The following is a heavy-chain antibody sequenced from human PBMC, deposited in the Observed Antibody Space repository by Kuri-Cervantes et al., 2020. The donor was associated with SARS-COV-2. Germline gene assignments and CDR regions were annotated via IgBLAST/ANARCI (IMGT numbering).Heavy chain of an antibody. D-gene: IGHD3-22*01. V-gene: IGHV3-33*01. Sequence: GGSLRLSCAASGFTFSSYGMHWVRQAPGKGLEWVAVIWYDGGNKYYADSVKGRFTISRDNSKNTLYLQMNSLRAEDTAVYYCARALYYYDSRGPIDYWGQGTLVTVSS. CDR3: ARALYYYDSRGPIDY. CDR2: IWYDGGNK. J-gene: IGHJ4*02. CDR1: GFTFSSYG.